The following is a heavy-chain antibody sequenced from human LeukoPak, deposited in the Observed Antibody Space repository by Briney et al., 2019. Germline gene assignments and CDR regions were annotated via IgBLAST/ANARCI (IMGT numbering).Heavy chain of an antibody. CDR2: IRESAGGT. V-gene: IGHV3-23*01. Sequence: GGSLRLSRVVSGITLSNYGMSWIRQAPGKGLEWVAHIRESAGGTNYADSVKGRFTISRDNSKNTLYLQMNSLRAEDTAVYFCARRGVVIRAVILLAFHNEAHYFDYWGRGTLVTVSS. CDR1: GITLSNYG. J-gene: IGHJ4*02. CDR3: ARRGVVIRAVILLAFHNEAHYFDY. D-gene: IGHD3-10*01.